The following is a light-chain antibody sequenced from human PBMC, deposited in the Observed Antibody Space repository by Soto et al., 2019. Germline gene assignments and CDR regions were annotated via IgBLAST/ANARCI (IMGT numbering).Light chain of an antibody. CDR3: QSYDSSLSGYV. J-gene: IGLJ1*01. CDR1: SSNIGAGSD. Sequence: QSVLTQPPSISGAPGQRVTISYTGSSSNIGAGSDVHWYHQLPGTAPKLLIYGNTNRPSGVPDRFSGSKSGTSASLAITGLQAEDEADYYCQSYDSSLSGYVFGTGTKITVL. CDR2: GNT. V-gene: IGLV1-40*01.